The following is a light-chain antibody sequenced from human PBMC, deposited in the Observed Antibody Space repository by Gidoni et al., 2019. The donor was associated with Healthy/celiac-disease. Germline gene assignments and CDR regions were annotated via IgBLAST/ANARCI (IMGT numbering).Light chain of an antibody. J-gene: IGLJ1*01. CDR2: GKN. V-gene: IGLV3-19*01. Sequence: SSELTQASAVSVALGQTVRITCQGDSLRSYYASWYQQKPGQAPVLVIYGKNNRPSGIPDRFSGSSSGNTAALTITGAQAEDEADYYCNSRDSSGNHHVFGTGTKVTVL. CDR1: SLRSYY. CDR3: NSRDSSGNHHV.